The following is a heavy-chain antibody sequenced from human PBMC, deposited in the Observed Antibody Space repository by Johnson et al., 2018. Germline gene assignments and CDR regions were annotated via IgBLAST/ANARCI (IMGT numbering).Heavy chain of an antibody. V-gene: IGHV3-30*18. CDR1: GFTFSNYG. J-gene: IGHJ6*03. CDR3: AKENTEGGNYYYYSDMDV. CDR2: ISYDGSNK. Sequence: QVQLVESGGGVVQPGRSLRLSCAASGFTFSNYGMHWVRQAPGKGLEWVAVISYDGSNKYYADSVKGRFTISRDKSKNTLALQMNSLRAEDRAVYHCAKENTEGGNYYYYSDMDVWGKGTTVTVAS. D-gene: IGHD1-14*01.